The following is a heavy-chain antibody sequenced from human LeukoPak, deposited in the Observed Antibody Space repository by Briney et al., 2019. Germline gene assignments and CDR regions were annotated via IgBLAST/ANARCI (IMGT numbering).Heavy chain of an antibody. D-gene: IGHD6-19*01. J-gene: IGHJ3*02. CDR3: ASGFSSGWFAFDI. V-gene: IGHV4-59*01. CDR2: IYYSGST. Sequence: SETLSLTCTVSGGSISSYYWSWIRQPPGKGLEWIGYIYYSGSTDYNPSLKSRVTISVDTSKNQFSLELSFVTAADTAVYYCASGFSSGWFAFDIWGQGTMVTVSS. CDR1: GGSISSYY.